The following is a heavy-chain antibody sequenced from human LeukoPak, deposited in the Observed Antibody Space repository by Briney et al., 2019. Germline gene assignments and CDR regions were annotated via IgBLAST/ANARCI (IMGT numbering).Heavy chain of an antibody. CDR3: ARSMVRGDPLQFDP. CDR1: AVSISSYY. Sequence: SETLSLTCTVSAVSISSYYWSWIRQPPGKGLEWIGYIYYTGNTNYSPSLKSRVTMSVDTSKNQFSLKLSSVTAADTAVHYCARSMVRGDPLQFDPWGQGTLVTVSS. D-gene: IGHD3-10*01. V-gene: IGHV4-59*01. J-gene: IGHJ5*02. CDR2: IYYTGNT.